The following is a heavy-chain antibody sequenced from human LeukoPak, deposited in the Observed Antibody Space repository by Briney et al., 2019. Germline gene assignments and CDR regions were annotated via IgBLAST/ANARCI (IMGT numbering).Heavy chain of an antibody. CDR1: GYTFTSYA. J-gene: IGHJ6*03. V-gene: IGHV7-4-1*02. D-gene: IGHD3-22*01. CDR2: INTNTGNP. CDR3: AREGYYDSSGYAAAARYYYMDV. Sequence: GASVKVSCKASGYTFTSYAMNWVRQAPGQGLEWMGWINTNTGNPTYAQGFTGRFVFSLDTSVSTAYLQISSLKAEDTAVYYCAREGYYDSSGYAAAARYYYMDVWGKGTTVTVSS.